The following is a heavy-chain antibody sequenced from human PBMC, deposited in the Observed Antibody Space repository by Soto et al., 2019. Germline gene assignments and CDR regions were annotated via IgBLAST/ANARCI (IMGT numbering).Heavy chain of an antibody. V-gene: IGHV4-30-2*01. CDR2: IYQSGVT. J-gene: IGHJ5*02. D-gene: IGHD6-19*01. CDR3: AGMPYTSGLRFDP. Sequence: SETLSLTCNLSGDSYSISTYSWSWIRQPPGKALQWIGFIYQSGVTSYNPSLASRVSISLDRSNNQCSLKLKSVTAADTAVYFCAGMPYTSGLRFDPWGPGTLVTVSS. CDR1: GDSYSISTYS.